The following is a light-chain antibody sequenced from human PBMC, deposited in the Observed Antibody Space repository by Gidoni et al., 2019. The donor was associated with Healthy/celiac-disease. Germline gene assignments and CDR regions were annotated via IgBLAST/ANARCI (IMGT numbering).Light chain of an antibody. CDR1: HSVSSH. CDR3: QQRSNWPLT. V-gene: IGKV3-11*01. Sequence: IGLTQSPATLSLSPGEVATLSCRASHSVSSHLAWYQQKPGQAPRLPIYDASKRATGIPARFSGSWSGTDFTLTFSSLEPEDFAVYYCQQRSNWPLTCGGGTKVEIK. J-gene: IGKJ4*01. CDR2: DAS.